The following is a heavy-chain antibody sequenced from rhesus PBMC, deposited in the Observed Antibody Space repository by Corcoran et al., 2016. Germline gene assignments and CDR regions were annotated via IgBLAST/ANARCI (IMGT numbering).Heavy chain of an antibody. CDR2: IYGSGSST. J-gene: IGHJ4*01. CDR3: ARDRYSWNREYYFDY. V-gene: IGHV4-169*02. CDR1: GGSISSSY. Sequence: QLQLQESGPGLVKPSETLSVTCAVSGGSISSSYWSWIRQAPGKGLEWIGYIYGSGSSTNYNPSPKRRVTLSGDMSKNRFSLKLGSVTAADTAVYYCARDRYSWNREYYFDYWGQGVLVTVSS. D-gene: IGHD1-1-1*01.